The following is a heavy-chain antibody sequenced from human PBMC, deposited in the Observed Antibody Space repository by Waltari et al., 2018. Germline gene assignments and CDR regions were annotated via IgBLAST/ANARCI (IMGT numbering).Heavy chain of an antibody. Sequence: EVQLVESGGGLVQPGASLGLSCAASGFTVSTYYTHWVRQGPGKGLVWISRINNGGGSSTTYADSVKGRFTISKDNAKNTVYLQMNSLRAEDTAVYHCARGGQLALDYWGQGTLVTVSS. CDR2: INNGGGSST. V-gene: IGHV3-74*01. CDR3: ARGGQLALDY. J-gene: IGHJ4*02. D-gene: IGHD6-6*01. CDR1: GFTVSTYY.